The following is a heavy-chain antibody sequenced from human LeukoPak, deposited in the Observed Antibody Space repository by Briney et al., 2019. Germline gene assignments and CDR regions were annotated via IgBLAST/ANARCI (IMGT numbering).Heavy chain of an antibody. CDR1: ESTFANYR. D-gene: IGHD6-13*01. V-gene: IGHV5-51*01. CDR3: ASATSTCAY. Sequence: RRGESLKICSKAAESTFANYRVGGGRQMPGKGLEWMGIIYPSDSDTRYSPSFQGQHITSPEKATSTAYPEWYNLQALDNAWYYCASATSTCAYGGQGTLVTVSS. CDR2: IYPSDSDT. J-gene: IGHJ4*02.